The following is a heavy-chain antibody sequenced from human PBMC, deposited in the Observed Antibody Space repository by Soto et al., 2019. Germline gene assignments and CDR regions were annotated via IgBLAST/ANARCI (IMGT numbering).Heavy chain of an antibody. CDR1: GYTFTGYY. Sequence: GASVKVSCKASGYTFTGYYMHWVRQAPGQGLEWMGWINPNSGGTNYAQKFQGWVTMTRDTSISTAYMELSRLRSDDTAMYYCAIFYRQYSPTTDIVYWCQGILVTV. J-gene: IGHJ4*02. CDR2: INPNSGGT. D-gene: IGHD2-15*01. CDR3: AIFYRQYSPTTDIVY. V-gene: IGHV1-2*04.